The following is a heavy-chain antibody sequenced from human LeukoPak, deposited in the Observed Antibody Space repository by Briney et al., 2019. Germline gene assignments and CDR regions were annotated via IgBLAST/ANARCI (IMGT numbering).Heavy chain of an antibody. CDR2: ITPIFGTA. D-gene: IGHD2-2*01. J-gene: IGHJ3*02. CDR1: GGTFSSYA. Sequence: ASVKVSCKASGGTFSSYAISWVRQAPGQGLEWMGGITPIFGTANYAQKFQGRVTITADESTSTAYMELSSLRSEDTAVYYCARVVPAATDAFDIWGQGTMVTVSS. CDR3: ARVVPAATDAFDI. V-gene: IGHV1-69*13.